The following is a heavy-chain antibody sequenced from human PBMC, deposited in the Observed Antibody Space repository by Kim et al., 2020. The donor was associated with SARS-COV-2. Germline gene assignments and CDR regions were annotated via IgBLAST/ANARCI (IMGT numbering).Heavy chain of an antibody. CDR1: GFTFSSYA. J-gene: IGHJ4*02. Sequence: GGSLRLSCAASGFTFSSYAMSWVRQAPGKGLEWVSAISGSGGSTYYADSVKGRFTISRDNSKNTLYLQMNSLRAEDTAVYYCAKDPGPYYGSGSPFDYWGQGTLVTVSS. CDR2: ISGSGGST. D-gene: IGHD3-10*01. V-gene: IGHV3-23*01. CDR3: AKDPGPYYGSGSPFDY.